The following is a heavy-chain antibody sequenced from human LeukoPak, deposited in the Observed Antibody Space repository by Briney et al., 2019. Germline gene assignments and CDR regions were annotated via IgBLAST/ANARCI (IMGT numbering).Heavy chain of an antibody. D-gene: IGHD1-1*01. CDR2: IKSETSGGTT. CDR1: GLTFTNAW. CDR3: TTDWDKSWHWRFEY. Sequence: PGGSLRLSCAASGLTFTNAWMRCVRQAPGKGLDRVCRIKSETSGGTTDYAAPVKGRFFISRDDSKNTVYLQMTSLKTEDTAVYYCTTDWDKSWHWRFEYWGQGTLVTVPS. V-gene: IGHV3-15*05. J-gene: IGHJ4*02.